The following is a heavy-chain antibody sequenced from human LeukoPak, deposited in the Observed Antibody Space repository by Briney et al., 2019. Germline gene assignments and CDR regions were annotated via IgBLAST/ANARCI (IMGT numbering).Heavy chain of an antibody. J-gene: IGHJ4*02. D-gene: IGHD4-17*01. CDR3: ARGIARETTSFFDY. CDR2: IWYDGSNK. CDR1: GFTFSSYG. V-gene: IGHV3-33*01. Sequence: PGGSLRLSCAASGFTFSSYGMHWVRQAPGKGLEWVAVIWYDGSNKYYADSVKGRFTISGDNSKNTLYLQMNSLRAEDTAVYYCARGIARETTSFFDYWGQGTLVTVSS.